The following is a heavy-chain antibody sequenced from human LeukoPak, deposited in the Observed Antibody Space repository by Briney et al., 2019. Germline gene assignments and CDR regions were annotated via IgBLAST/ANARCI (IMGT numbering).Heavy chain of an antibody. CDR2: ISGGGGTI. D-gene: IGHD3-22*01. Sequence: GGSLRLSCAASGFTFSAYSMNWVRQAPGKGLEWVSFISGGGGTIYYADSVKGRFTISRDNAKNSLHLQMDSLRVEDTAVYYCARNQEIDYYDSSGFYWGVEYWGQGTLVTVSS. J-gene: IGHJ4*02. CDR1: GFTFSAYS. CDR3: ARNQEIDYYDSSGFYWGVEY. V-gene: IGHV3-48*01.